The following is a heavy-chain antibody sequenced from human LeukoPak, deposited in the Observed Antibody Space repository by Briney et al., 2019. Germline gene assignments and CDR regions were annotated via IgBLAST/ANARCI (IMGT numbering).Heavy chain of an antibody. Sequence: SVKVSCKASGGTFSSYAISWVRQAPGQGLEWMGRIIPILGIANYAQKFQGRVTITADESTSTAYMELSSLRSEDTAVYYCARDPPFTMVRGVIITEDYYYGMDVWGQGTTVTVSS. V-gene: IGHV1-69*04. CDR3: ARDPPFTMVRGVIITEDYYYGMDV. D-gene: IGHD3-10*01. CDR1: GGTFSSYA. CDR2: IIPILGIA. J-gene: IGHJ6*02.